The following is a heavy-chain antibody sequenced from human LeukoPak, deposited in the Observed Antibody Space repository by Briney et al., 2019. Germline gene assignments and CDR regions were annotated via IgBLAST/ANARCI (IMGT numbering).Heavy chain of an antibody. Sequence: SSETLSLTFTVSGGSISSYYWTWIRQPPGKGLECIGYIYYSGSTNYNPSLKSRVTISVDTSKNQFSLKLSSVTAADTAVYYCARRGLGYCSSSSCLPYAFDIWGQGTMVTVSS. D-gene: IGHD2-2*01. V-gene: IGHV4-59*12. CDR1: GGSISSYY. CDR2: IYYSGST. CDR3: ARRGLGYCSSSSCLPYAFDI. J-gene: IGHJ3*02.